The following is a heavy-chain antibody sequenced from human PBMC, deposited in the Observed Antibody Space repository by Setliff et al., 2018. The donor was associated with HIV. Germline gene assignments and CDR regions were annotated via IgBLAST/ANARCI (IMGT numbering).Heavy chain of an antibody. V-gene: IGHV1-18*01. CDR3: ATSSRIYYYSYMDV. D-gene: IGHD2-2*01. CDR2: ISAYNGNT. Sequence: ASVKVSCKASGYTFISYGISWVRQAPGQGLEWMGWISAYNGNTNYAQKRQGRVTMTTDPSTSTAYMELRSLRSDDTAVYYCATSSRIYYYSYMDVWGKGTTVTVSS. J-gene: IGHJ6*03. CDR1: GYTFISYG.